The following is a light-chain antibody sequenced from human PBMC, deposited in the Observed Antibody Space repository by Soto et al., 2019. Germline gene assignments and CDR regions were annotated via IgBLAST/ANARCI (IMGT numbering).Light chain of an antibody. CDR3: AAWDDSLSGYV. CDR1: SSNVGSTY. J-gene: IGLJ1*01. CDR2: RNT. V-gene: IGLV1-47*01. Sequence: QAVVTQPPSASGTPGQRVTISCSGSSSNVGSTYVYWYQQLPGTAPKLLIYRNTQRPSGVPDRFSGSKSGTSASLAISGLRSEDEADYYCAAWDDSLSGYVFGSGTKVTVL.